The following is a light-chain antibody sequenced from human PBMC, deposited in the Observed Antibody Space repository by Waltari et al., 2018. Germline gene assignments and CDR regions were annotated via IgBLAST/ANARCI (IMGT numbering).Light chain of an antibody. J-gene: IGLJ3*02. CDR3: AAWDDSVTGEV. Sequence: QSVLTQPPSMSGTPGQRVTISCSGSSSNIGNNYVCWYQQLPGTAPKLLIYNSDQRPSGVPDRFSGSTSGTSASLAISGLRSEDDGDYYCAAWDDSVTGEVFGGGIRLTVL. CDR2: NSD. CDR1: SSNIGNNY. V-gene: IGLV1-47*01.